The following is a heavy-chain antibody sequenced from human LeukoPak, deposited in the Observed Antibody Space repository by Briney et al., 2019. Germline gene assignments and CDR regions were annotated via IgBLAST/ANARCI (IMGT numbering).Heavy chain of an antibody. CDR1: GYTFTSYG. J-gene: IGHJ4*02. V-gene: IGHV1-18*01. CDR3: ARVGAIFGVAEYYFDY. CDR2: ISAYNGNT. Sequence: ASVKVSCKASGYTFTSYGISWVRQAPGQGLEWMGWISAYNGNTNYAQKFQGRVTMTRDTSTSTVYMELSSLRSEDTAVYYCARVGAIFGVAEYYFDYWGQGTLVTVSS. D-gene: IGHD3-3*01.